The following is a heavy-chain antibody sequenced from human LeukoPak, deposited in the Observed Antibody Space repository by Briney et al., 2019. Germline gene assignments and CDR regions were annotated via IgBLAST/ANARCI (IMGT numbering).Heavy chain of an antibody. CDR1: EFTFSSYG. V-gene: IGHV3-30*03. CDR2: ISYDGSNK. CDR3: TYIGY. D-gene: IGHD1-1*01. Sequence: GGSLRLSCAASEFTFSSYGMHWVRQAPGKGLEWVAVISYDGSNKYYADSVKGRFTISRDNSKNTLYLQMNSLRAEDTAVYYCTYIGYWGQGTLVTVSS. J-gene: IGHJ4*02.